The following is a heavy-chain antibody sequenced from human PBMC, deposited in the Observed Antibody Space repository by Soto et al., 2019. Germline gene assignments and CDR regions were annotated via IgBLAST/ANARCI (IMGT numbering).Heavy chain of an antibody. D-gene: IGHD6-13*01. CDR3: ARRYSSAFDI. Sequence: TSETLSLTCTVSGDSISSYYWSWIRQPPGKGLEWIGYIHYSGSTNYNPSLKSRATISVDTSKNQFSLKLSSVTAADTAVYYCARRYSSAFDIWGQGTMVTVSS. CDR2: IHYSGST. CDR1: GDSISSYY. J-gene: IGHJ3*02. V-gene: IGHV4-59*08.